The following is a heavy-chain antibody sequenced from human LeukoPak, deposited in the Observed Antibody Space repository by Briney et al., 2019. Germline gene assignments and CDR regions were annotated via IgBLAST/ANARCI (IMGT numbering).Heavy chain of an antibody. V-gene: IGHV4-31*11. CDR2: IYYSGST. J-gene: IGHJ4*02. CDR1: GGSISSGGYS. CDR3: ARVQSSAVDY. D-gene: IGHD3-22*01. Sequence: SETLSLTCAVSGGSISSGGYSWSWIRQPPGKGLEWIGYIYYSGSTYYNPSLKGRVTISVDTSKNQFSLKLSSVTAADTAVYYCARVQSSAVDYWGQGTLVTVSS.